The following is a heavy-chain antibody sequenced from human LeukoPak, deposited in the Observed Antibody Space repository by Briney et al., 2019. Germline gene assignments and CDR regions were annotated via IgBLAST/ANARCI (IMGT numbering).Heavy chain of an antibody. CDR2: ISYDGSNK. CDR3: ARALMTTVTYFDY. V-gene: IGHV3-30-3*01. D-gene: IGHD4-17*01. Sequence: PGGSLRLSCAASGFTVSSYAMHWVRQAPGKGLEWVAVISYDGSNKYYADSVKGRFTISRDNSKNTLYLQMNSLRAEDTAVYYCARALMTTVTYFDYWGQGTLVTVSS. CDR1: GFTVSSYA. J-gene: IGHJ4*02.